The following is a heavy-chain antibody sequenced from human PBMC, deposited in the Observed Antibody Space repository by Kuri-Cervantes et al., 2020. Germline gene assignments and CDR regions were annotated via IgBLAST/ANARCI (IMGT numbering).Heavy chain of an antibody. CDR2: ISSSSSYI. J-gene: IGHJ4*02. V-gene: IGHV3-21*01. Sequence: GESLKISCAASGFTFSSYGMNWVRQAPGKGLEWVSSISSSSSYIYYADSVKGRFTISRDNAKNSLYLQMNSLRAEDTAVYYCARGRRYSGYEDYFDYWGQGTRVTVSS. CDR1: GFTFSSYG. CDR3: ARGRRYSGYEDYFDY. D-gene: IGHD5-12*01.